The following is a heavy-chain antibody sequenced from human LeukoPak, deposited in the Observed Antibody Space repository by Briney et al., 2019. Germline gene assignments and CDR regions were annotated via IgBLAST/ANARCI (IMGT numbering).Heavy chain of an antibody. J-gene: IGHJ4*02. CDR1: GFTVSSNY. Sequence: GGSLRLSCAASGFTVSSNYMSWVRQAPGKGLEWVSVIYSGGSTFYADSVKGRFTISRDNSKNTLYLQMNSLRAEDTAVYYCARGGEHYYDSSGYYFDYWGQGTLVTVSS. CDR2: IYSGGST. V-gene: IGHV3-53*01. CDR3: ARGGEHYYDSSGYYFDY. D-gene: IGHD3-22*01.